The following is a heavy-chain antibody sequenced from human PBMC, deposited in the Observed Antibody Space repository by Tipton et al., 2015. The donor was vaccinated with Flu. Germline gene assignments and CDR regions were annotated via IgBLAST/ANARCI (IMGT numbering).Heavy chain of an antibody. D-gene: IGHD5-24*01. Sequence: TLSLTCAVSGSSISSPYYWGWIRQPPGRGLEWIGPIYQSGSAYYNGSLKTRVTVSLDMSKNRFSLILRSVTAADTAAYYCVGRRGSHMRGYFQDWGQGTLVTAPS. CDR3: VGRRGSHMRGYFQD. V-gene: IGHV4-38-2*01. CDR2: IYQSGSA. CDR1: GSSISSPYY. J-gene: IGHJ1*01.